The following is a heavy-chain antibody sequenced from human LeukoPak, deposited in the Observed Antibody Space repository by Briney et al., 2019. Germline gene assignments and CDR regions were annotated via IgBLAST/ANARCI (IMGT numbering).Heavy chain of an antibody. CDR3: ARERNRYYFDY. Sequence: GGPLRLSCAASGFTFSSYAMSWVRQAPGKGLEWVSVIYSGGSTYYADSVKGRFTISRDNSKNTLYLQMNSLRAEDTAVYYCARERNRYYFDYWGQGTLVTVSS. CDR1: GFTFSSYA. V-gene: IGHV3-66*01. CDR2: IYSGGST. J-gene: IGHJ4*02.